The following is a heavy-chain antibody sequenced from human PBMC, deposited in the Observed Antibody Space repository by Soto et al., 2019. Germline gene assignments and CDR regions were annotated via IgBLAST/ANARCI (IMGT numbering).Heavy chain of an antibody. J-gene: IGHJ4*02. V-gene: IGHV4-59*01. Sequence: SETLSLTCTVSGGSISSYYWSWFRQPPGKGLEWIGYISHSGSTKYNPSLESRVTMSIDTSRHQFSLKLSFVTAADTAVYYCASIPRGSSFGWFDYRGQGSLVTVSS. CDR2: ISHSGST. CDR1: GGSISSYY. D-gene: IGHD5-18*01. CDR3: ASIPRGSSFGWFDY.